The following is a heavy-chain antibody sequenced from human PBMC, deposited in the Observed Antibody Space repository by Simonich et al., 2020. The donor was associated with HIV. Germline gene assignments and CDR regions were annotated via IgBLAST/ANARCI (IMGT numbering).Heavy chain of an antibody. CDR1: GYTFTSND. CDR3: ARVLGEDYDYDSSGDFEGNHGASDACEI. V-gene: IGHV1-8*03. Sequence: QVQPVQSGGEVKKPGASVKVSCKASGYTFTSNDINWVRQATGQGLEWIGWKNPNSGNTGYAQKFQGRVTIARNTPTSTAYMELCGPRSGDTAVYYCARVLGEDYDYDSSGDFEGNHGASDACEIWGQGTMVTVSS. CDR2: KNPNSGNT. J-gene: IGHJ3*02. D-gene: IGHD3-22*01.